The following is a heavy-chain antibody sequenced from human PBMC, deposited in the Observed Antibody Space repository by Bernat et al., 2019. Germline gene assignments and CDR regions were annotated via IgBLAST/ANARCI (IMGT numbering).Heavy chain of an antibody. Sequence: QVQLVDSGGGVVQPGRSLSLSCAPSGFTFRNYGMHWVRQAPGKGLEWVAVIWYDGSNKYYADSVKGRFTISRDNSKDTVYLQMNSLRAEDTAVYYCARLGSNWALDYWGQGTLVTVSS. D-gene: IGHD1-1*01. J-gene: IGHJ4*01. CDR2: IWYDGSNK. CDR3: ARLGSNWALDY. CDR1: GFTFRNYG. V-gene: IGHV3-33*01.